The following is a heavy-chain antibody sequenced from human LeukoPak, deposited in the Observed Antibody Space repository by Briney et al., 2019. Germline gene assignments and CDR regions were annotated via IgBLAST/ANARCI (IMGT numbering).Heavy chain of an antibody. V-gene: IGHV3-21*01. Sequence: GGSLRLSCAASGFTFSSYSMNWVRQAPGKGLEWVSSISSSSNYIYYVDSVKGRFTISRDNAKNTLYLQMNSLRADDTAVYYCARGPAYHFDYWGQGTLVTVSS. CDR2: ISSSSNYI. CDR3: ARGPAYHFDY. J-gene: IGHJ4*02. CDR1: GFTFSSYS.